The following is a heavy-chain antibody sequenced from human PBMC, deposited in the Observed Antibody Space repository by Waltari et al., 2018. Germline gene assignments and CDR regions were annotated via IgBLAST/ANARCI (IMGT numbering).Heavy chain of an antibody. CDR2: IYHSGST. Sequence: QVPLQESGPGLEKPSETLSLTCAVSVYSISRGYYRGWIRQPPGKGLEWIVRIYHSGSTYYNPALKSRVTISVDTSKNQFSLKLSSVTAADTAVYYCARLLNGAFDFWGQGTMVTVSS. J-gene: IGHJ3*01. CDR3: ARLLNGAFDF. CDR1: VYSISRGYY. V-gene: IGHV4-38-2*01. D-gene: IGHD2-8*01.